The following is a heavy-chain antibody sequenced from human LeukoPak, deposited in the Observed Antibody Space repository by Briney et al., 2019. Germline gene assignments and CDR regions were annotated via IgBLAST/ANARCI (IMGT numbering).Heavy chain of an antibody. D-gene: IGHD5-18*01. CDR2: IWYDGSNK. CDR1: GFTFSNYA. V-gene: IGHV3-33*06. J-gene: IGHJ4*02. Sequence: PGGSLRLSCAASGFTFSNYAMHWVRQAPGKGLEWVAVIWYDGSNKYYADSVKGRFTISRDNSKNTLYLQMNSLRAEDTAVYYCTKGTIWLPFDYWGQGTLVTVSS. CDR3: TKGTIWLPFDY.